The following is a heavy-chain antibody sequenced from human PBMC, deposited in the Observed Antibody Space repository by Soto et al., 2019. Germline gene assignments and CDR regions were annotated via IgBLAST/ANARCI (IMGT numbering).Heavy chain of an antibody. CDR2: IIPILGIA. J-gene: IGHJ3*02. CDR3: ARKPVYCSGGSCYPNHDAFDI. D-gene: IGHD2-15*01. Sequence: QVQLVQSGAEVKKPGSSVKVSCKASGGTFSSYTISWVRQAPGQGLEWMGRIIPILGIANYAQKFQGRVTITADKSTSTAYMELSSLRSEDTAVYYCARKPVYCSGGSCYPNHDAFDIWGQGTMVIVSS. CDR1: GGTFSSYT. V-gene: IGHV1-69*02.